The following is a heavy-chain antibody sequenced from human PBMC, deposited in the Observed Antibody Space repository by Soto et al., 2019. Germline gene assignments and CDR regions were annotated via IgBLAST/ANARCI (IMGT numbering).Heavy chain of an antibody. J-gene: IGHJ4*02. CDR1: GFTVSSNY. V-gene: IGHV3-53*01. D-gene: IGHD5-18*01. Sequence: EVQLVESGGGLIQPGGSLRLSCAASGFTVSSNYMTWVRQAPGQGLEWVSVIYSGGRTYYADSVKGRFTISRDNSKNTLYLQMNSLRAEDTVVYYCARGIPRGYSYGSYDFDYWGQGTLVTVSS. CDR2: IYSGGRT. CDR3: ARGIPRGYSYGSYDFDY.